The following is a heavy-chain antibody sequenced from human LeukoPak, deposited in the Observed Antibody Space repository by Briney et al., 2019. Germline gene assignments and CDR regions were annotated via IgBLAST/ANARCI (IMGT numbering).Heavy chain of an antibody. CDR2: IHYNGST. CDR1: NGSISSINYY. J-gene: IGHJ4*02. D-gene: IGHD2-21*02. CDR3: ARHRTARAFDY. Sequence: PSETLSLTCTVSNGSISSINYYWGWIRQPPGKGLEWIGNIHYNGSTYYNPSLKSRVTISVDTSKNQFSLRLGSLTAADTAVFYCARHRTARAFDYWGQGTLVTVSS. V-gene: IGHV4-39*01.